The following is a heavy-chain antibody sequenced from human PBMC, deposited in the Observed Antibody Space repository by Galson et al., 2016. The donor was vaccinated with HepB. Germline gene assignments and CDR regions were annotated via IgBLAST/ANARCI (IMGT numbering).Heavy chain of an antibody. V-gene: IGHV3-21*01. CDR2: VSHSSTYV. J-gene: IGHJ2*01. Sequence: LRLSCAASGFTFDNYTMNWLRQAPGKGLEWVSSVSHSSTYVYYADSVEGRFTISRDNAKNSLYLDVNSLRVEDTAVFYCARSLGWYFDVWGRGTLVTVSS. CDR3: ARSLGWYFDV. CDR1: GFTFDNYT. D-gene: IGHD6-6*01.